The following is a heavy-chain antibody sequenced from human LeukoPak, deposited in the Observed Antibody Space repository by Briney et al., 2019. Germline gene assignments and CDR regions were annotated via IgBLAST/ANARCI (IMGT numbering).Heavy chain of an antibody. Sequence: SVKVSCKASGGAFSSYAISWVRQAPGQGLEWMGGIIPIFGTANYAQKFQGRVTITADESTSTAYMELSSLRSEDTAVYYCARVLNRLLWFGELEYYYMDVWGKGTTVTVSS. CDR2: IIPIFGTA. CDR3: ARVLNRLLWFGELEYYYMDV. V-gene: IGHV1-69*13. CDR1: GGAFSSYA. J-gene: IGHJ6*03. D-gene: IGHD3-10*01.